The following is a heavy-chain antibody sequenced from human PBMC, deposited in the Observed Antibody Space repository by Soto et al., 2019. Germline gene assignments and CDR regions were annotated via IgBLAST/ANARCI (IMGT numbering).Heavy chain of an antibody. CDR3: ARGRGVATTTDFDY. V-gene: IGHV4-34*01. CDR1: GGSFSGYY. D-gene: IGHD5-12*01. CDR2: INHSGST. J-gene: IGHJ4*02. Sequence: SETLSLTCAVYGGSFSGYYWSWIRQPPGKGLEWIGEINHSGSTNYNPSLKSRVTISVDTSKNQFSLKLSSVTAADTAVYYCARGRGVATTTDFDYWGQGTLVTVSS.